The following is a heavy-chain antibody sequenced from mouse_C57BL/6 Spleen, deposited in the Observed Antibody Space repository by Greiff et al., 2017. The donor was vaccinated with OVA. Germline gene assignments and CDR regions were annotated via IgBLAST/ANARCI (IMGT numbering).Heavy chain of an antibody. CDR1: GYTFTSYW. CDR2: INPSNGGT. D-gene: IGHD2-1*01. V-gene: IGHV1-53*01. Sequence: VQLQESGTELVKPGASVKLSCKASGYTFTSYWMHWVKQRPGQGLEWIGNINPSNGGTNYNEKFKSKATLTVDKSSSTAYMQLSSLTSEDSAVYYYAGKAIYYGNYEGYFDVWGTGTTVTVSS. J-gene: IGHJ1*03. CDR3: AGKAIYYGNYEGYFDV.